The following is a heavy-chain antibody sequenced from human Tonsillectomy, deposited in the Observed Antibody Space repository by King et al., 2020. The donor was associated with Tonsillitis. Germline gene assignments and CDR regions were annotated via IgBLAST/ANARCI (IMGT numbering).Heavy chain of an antibody. D-gene: IGHD2-2*01. CDR3: ARDRPCSIASCYGGSWFDP. CDR1: GYTFTSYY. Sequence: VQLVESGAEVKKPGASVKVSCKASGYTFTSYYMHWVRQAPGQGLEWMGMINPSGGTTSYAQKFQGRVTMTRDTSTNTVYMELSSLRSEDTAVYYCARDRPCSIASCYGGSWFDPWGQGTLVTVCS. J-gene: IGHJ5*02. CDR2: INPSGGTT. V-gene: IGHV1-46*01.